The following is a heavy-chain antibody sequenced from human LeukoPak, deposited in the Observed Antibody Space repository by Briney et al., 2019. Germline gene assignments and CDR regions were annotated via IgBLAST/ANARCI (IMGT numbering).Heavy chain of an antibody. J-gene: IGHJ4*02. Sequence: PSETLSLTCTVSGGSISSYYWSWIRQPAGKGLEWIGRIYTSGSTNYNPSLKSRVTISVDTSKNQFSLKLSSVTAADTAVYYCARNRPHRVPAAIDYWGQGTLVTVSS. V-gene: IGHV4-4*07. CDR2: IYTSGST. D-gene: IGHD2-2*01. CDR3: ARNRPHRVPAAIDY. CDR1: GGSISSYY.